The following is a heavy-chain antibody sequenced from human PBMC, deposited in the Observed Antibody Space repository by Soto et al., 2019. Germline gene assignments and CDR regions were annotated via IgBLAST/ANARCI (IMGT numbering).Heavy chain of an antibody. V-gene: IGHV6-1*01. CDR1: GDSVSSNSAA. CDR2: TFYRSQWHY. D-gene: IGHD6-13*01. J-gene: IGHJ3*02. CDR3: AREYKKIRAVGGRLDTFVI. Sequence: LRTLSLTCAISGDSVSSNSAAWNWIRQSPSRGLEWLGRTFYRSQWHYNYAVSVKSRITIDPDTSKNQFSLQLNSVTPEDTAVYYCAREYKKIRAVGGRLDTFVIWGQGTKVTVS.